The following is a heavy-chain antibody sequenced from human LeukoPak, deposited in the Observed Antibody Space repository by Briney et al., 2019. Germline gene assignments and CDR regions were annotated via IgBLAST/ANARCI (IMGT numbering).Heavy chain of an antibody. CDR2: IKQDGSEK. CDR1: GFIFSSYW. V-gene: IGHV3-7*01. Sequence: GGSLRLSCAASGFIFSSYWMSWVRQAPGKGLEWVANIKQDGSEKYYVDSVKGRFTISRDNAKNSLYLQMNSLRAEDTAVYYCARDPSVVTAPTWFDPWGQGTLVTVSS. D-gene: IGHD2-21*02. CDR3: ARDPSVVTAPTWFDP. J-gene: IGHJ5*02.